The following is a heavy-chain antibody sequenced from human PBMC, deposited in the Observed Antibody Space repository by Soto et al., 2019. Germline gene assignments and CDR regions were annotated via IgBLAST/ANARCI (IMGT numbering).Heavy chain of an antibody. V-gene: IGHV3-48*04. J-gene: IGHJ4*02. CDR2: ISDSSSTI. D-gene: IGHD1-26*01. CDR1: GFTFNSHT. CDR3: VREVGATGY. Sequence: EVQLVESGGGLVQPGGSLRLSCAASGFTFNSHTMNWVRQAPGKGLEWLSYISDSSSTIYYADSVKGRFTISRDNAKSSLYLQMNSLRAEDTAVYYCVREVGATGYWGQGTLVTVSS.